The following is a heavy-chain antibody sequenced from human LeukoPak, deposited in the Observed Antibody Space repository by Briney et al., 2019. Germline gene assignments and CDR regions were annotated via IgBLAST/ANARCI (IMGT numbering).Heavy chain of an antibody. CDR2: IRYDGSNK. CDR1: GFTFSSYG. J-gene: IGHJ4*02. Sequence: GGSLRLSCAASGFTFSSYGMHWVRQAPGKGLEWVAFIRYDGSNKYYADSVKGRFTISRDNAKNSLYLQMNSPRAEDTALYYCAKNVGSGFYFYFDYWGQGTLVTVSS. CDR3: AKNVGSGFYFYFDY. V-gene: IGHV3-30*02. D-gene: IGHD3-22*01.